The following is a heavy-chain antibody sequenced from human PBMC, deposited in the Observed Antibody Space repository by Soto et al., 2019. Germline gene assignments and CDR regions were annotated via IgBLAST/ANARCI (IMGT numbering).Heavy chain of an antibody. V-gene: IGHV3-33*01. CDR3: VRDNIAAPRRGYGMDV. CDR2: IWYDGSNK. CDR1: GFTFSSYG. J-gene: IGHJ6*02. Sequence: QVQLVESGGGVVQPGRSLRLSCAASGFTFSSYGMHWVRQAPGKGLEWVAVIWYDGSNKYYADSVKGRFTISRDNSKNTLYLQMNSLRAEDTAVYYCVRDNIAAPRRGYGMDVWGQGTTVTVSS. D-gene: IGHD6-6*01.